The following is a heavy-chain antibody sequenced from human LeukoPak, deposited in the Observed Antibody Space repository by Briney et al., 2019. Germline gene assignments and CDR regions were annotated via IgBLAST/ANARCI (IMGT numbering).Heavy chain of an antibody. Sequence: GSLRLSCAASGFTFSSYEMNWVRQPPGKGLEWIGSIYYSGSTYYNPSLKSRVTISVDTSKNQFSLKLSSVTAADTAVYYCARDAEAGYYYDSSGYPKMFDYWGQGTLVTVSS. CDR1: GFTFSSYE. CDR3: ARDAEAGYYYDSSGYPKMFDY. CDR2: IYYSGST. D-gene: IGHD3-22*01. J-gene: IGHJ4*02. V-gene: IGHV4-39*07.